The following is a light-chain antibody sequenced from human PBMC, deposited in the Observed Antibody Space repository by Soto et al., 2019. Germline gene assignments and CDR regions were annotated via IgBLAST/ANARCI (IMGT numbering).Light chain of an antibody. J-gene: IGLJ2*01. CDR3: QVWDSSSDRVV. Sequence: VLTQSPSVSVAPGKTARITCGGNNIGSKSVHWYQQKPGQAPVLVIYYDSDRPSGIPERFSGSNSGNTATLTISRVEAGDEADYYCQVWDSSSDRVVFGGGTKLTVL. V-gene: IGLV3-21*04. CDR1: NIGSKS. CDR2: YDS.